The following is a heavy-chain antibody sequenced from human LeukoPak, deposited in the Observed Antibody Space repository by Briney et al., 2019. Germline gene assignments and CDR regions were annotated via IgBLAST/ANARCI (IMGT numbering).Heavy chain of an antibody. J-gene: IGHJ5*02. CDR2: IYTSGST. CDR1: GGSISSYY. D-gene: IGHD6-19*01. V-gene: IGHV4-4*07. Sequence: SETLSLTCKVSGGSISSYYWSWIRQPVGEGLEWIGRIYTSGSTKYNPSLKSRVTMSVDTSKNQFSLKLSSVTAADTALYYCARVGEDQWLVPGGWFDPWGQGTLVTVSS. CDR3: ARVGEDQWLVPGGWFDP.